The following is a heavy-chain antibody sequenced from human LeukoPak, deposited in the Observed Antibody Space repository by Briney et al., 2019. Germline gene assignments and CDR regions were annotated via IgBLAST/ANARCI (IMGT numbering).Heavy chain of an antibody. V-gene: IGHV3-23*01. D-gene: IGHD2-2*01. Sequence: PGGSLRLSCEASGFTLNSHAMIWVRQAPGKGLEWVSSITGSGGRTYYADSVKGRFTISRDTSKNTLYLQMNSLTAEDTAVYYCAKGLAATPYWGQGTLVTVSS. CDR2: ITGSGGRT. J-gene: IGHJ4*02. CDR1: GFTLNSHA. CDR3: AKGLAATPY.